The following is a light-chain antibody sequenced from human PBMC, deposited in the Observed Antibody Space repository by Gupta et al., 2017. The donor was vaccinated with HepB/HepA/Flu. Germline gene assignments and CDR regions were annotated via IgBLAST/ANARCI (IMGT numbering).Light chain of an antibody. Sequence: DIQLTQSPSFLSASVGDRVTITCRASQDINSHLIWYQQKPGKAPKLLIYSASTLQSGVPSRFSGSGSGTEFTLTISSLQPEDFATYYCQQFNNCPNTFGQGTRLDIK. CDR2: SAS. CDR3: QQFNNCPNT. CDR1: QDINSH. J-gene: IGKJ5*01. V-gene: IGKV1-9*01.